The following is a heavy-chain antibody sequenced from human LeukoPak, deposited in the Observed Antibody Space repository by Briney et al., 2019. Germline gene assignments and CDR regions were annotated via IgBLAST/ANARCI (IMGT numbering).Heavy chain of an antibody. J-gene: IGHJ3*02. CDR3: AKDIAKGRRDAFDI. CDR1: GFTFSSYA. D-gene: IGHD1-26*01. CDR2: ISWNSGSI. Sequence: PGGSLRLSCAASGFTFSSYAMHWVRQAPGKGLEWVSGISWNSGSIGYADSVKGRFTISRDNAKNSLYLQMNSLRAEDMVLYYCAKDIAKGRRDAFDIWGQGTMVTVSS. V-gene: IGHV3-9*03.